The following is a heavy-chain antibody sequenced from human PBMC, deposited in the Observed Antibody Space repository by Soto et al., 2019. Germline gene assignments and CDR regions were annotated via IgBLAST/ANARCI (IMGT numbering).Heavy chain of an antibody. V-gene: IGHV3-30*18. CDR2: ISYDGSNK. J-gene: IGHJ4*02. Sequence: QVQLVESGGGVVQPGRSLRLSCAASGFTFSSYGMHWVRQAPGKGLEWVAVISYDGSNKYYADSVKGRFTISRDNSKNTLDLQMNSMRAEDTAVYYCAKDNGDYFDYWGQGTLVTVSS. D-gene: IGHD3-10*01. CDR1: GFTFSSYG. CDR3: AKDNGDYFDY.